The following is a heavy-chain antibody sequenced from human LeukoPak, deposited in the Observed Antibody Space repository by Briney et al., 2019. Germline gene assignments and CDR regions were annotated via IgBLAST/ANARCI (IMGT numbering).Heavy chain of an antibody. Sequence: NPGGSLRLSCTTSGFTFGDYGMSWFRQAPGKGLEWVSFIRSYIYSGATDYAASVRGRFTISRDDSKSIAYLQMNSLRTEDTGVYYCTGGLEDPLQFESWGQGTLVTVSS. V-gene: IGHV3-49*05. CDR2: IRSYIYSGAT. J-gene: IGHJ4*02. D-gene: IGHD4-11*01. CDR3: TGGLEDPLQFES. CDR1: GFTFGDYG.